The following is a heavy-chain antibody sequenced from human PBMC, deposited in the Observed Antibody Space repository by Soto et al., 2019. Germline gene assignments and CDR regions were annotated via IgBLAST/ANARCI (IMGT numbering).Heavy chain of an antibody. Sequence: PSETLSLTCTVSGGSISSYYWSWIRQPPGKGPEWIGYIYYSGSTNYNPSLKSRVTISVDTSKNQFSLKLSSVTAADTAVYYCARDRGGSYSPYFDYWGQGTLVTVSS. CDR1: GGSISSYY. J-gene: IGHJ4*02. CDR2: IYYSGST. D-gene: IGHD1-26*01. CDR3: ARDRGGSYSPYFDY. V-gene: IGHV4-59*01.